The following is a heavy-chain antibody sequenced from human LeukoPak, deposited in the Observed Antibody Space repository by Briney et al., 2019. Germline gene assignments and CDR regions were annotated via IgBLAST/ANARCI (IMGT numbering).Heavy chain of an antibody. V-gene: IGHV3-48*03. CDR1: RFTFRSYE. J-gene: IGHJ5*02. CDR3: ARAPSAANVLWFDP. CDR2: ISSSGNTI. D-gene: IGHD2-2*01. Sequence: GGSLRLSCAASRFTFRSYEMNWVRQAPGKGLEWVSYISSSGNTIYYADSVKGRFTISRDNAKNSLYLQMNSLRAEDTAVYYCARAPSAANVLWFDPWGQGTLVTVSS.